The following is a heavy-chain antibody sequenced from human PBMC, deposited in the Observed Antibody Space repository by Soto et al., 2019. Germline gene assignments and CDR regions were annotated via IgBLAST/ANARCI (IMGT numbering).Heavy chain of an antibody. V-gene: IGHV1-69*06. J-gene: IGHJ5*02. D-gene: IGHD2-15*01. Sequence: SVKFSCKASGGTFSTYTFSWVRQAPGQGLEWMGRIIPIFGTPYYAQKFQGRVTITADKSTSTVYMELSSLRSDDTAVYFCARGLECRGYCLDKPTWFAPWGQGTLVTVSS. CDR3: ARGLECRGYCLDKPTWFAP. CDR1: GGTFSTYT. CDR2: IIPIFGTP.